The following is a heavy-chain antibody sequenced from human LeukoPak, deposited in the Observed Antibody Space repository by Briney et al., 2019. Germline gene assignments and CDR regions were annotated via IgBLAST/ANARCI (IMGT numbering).Heavy chain of an antibody. D-gene: IGHD6-19*01. Sequence: PSETLSLTCTVSNDSISSYYWSWIRQPPGKGLEWIGYIYYSGSTNYNPSLKSRVTISVDTSKNQFSLKLSSVTAADTAVYYCARGTVAGHYYFDYWGQGTLVTVSS. V-gene: IGHV4-59*01. CDR2: IYYSGST. CDR3: ARGTVAGHYYFDY. J-gene: IGHJ4*02. CDR1: NDSISSYY.